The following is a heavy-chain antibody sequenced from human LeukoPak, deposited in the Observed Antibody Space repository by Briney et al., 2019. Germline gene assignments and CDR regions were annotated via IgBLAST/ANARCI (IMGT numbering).Heavy chain of an antibody. V-gene: IGHV1-18*01. CDR3: ARRGSITPYYYYYYGMDV. CDR1: GYTFTSYG. Sequence: ASVKVSCKASGYTFTSYGISRVRQAPGQGLEWMGWISAYNGNTNYAQKLQGRVTMTTDTSTSTAYMELRSLRSDDTAVYYCARRGSITPYYYYYYGMDVWGQGTTVTVSS. D-gene: IGHD5-12*01. CDR2: ISAYNGNT. J-gene: IGHJ6*02.